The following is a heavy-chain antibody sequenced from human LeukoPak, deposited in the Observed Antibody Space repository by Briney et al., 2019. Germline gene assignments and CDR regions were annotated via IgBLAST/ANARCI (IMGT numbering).Heavy chain of an antibody. CDR1: GGSINNYY. Sequence: PSETLSLTCTVSGGSINNYYWSRIRQPPGKGLEWIGYIYYRGSTNYNPPLKSRVTFSVDTTKNQFSLKLNSVTAADTAVYYCARGGDYGDLRYFDYWGQGTLVTVSS. V-gene: IGHV4-59*01. CDR3: ARGGDYGDLRYFDY. J-gene: IGHJ4*02. D-gene: IGHD4-17*01. CDR2: IYYRGST.